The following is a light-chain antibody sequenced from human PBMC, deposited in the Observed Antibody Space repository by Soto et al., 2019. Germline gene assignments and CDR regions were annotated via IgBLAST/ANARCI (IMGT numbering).Light chain of an antibody. V-gene: IGKV1-5*03. Sequence: DIQMTQSPSTLSASVGDRVTITCRASQSINNRLVWYQQKPGIAPILLIYKASSLQSGVPSRFSGSGSGTEFNFTISSLQPADVATYYCQQYNTYPWTFGHGNKVEI. CDR3: QQYNTYPWT. J-gene: IGKJ1*01. CDR2: KAS. CDR1: QSINNR.